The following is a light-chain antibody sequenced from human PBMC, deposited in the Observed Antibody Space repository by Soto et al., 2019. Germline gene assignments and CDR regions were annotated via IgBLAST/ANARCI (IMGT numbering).Light chain of an antibody. Sequence: QSVLTQPPSVSGAPGQRVTISCTGSSSNIGAGYDVHWYQQLPGTAPKLLIYGNSNRPSGVPDRFSGSKSGTSASLAITGLQDEDEADYYCHSYDSSLGGWVFGGGTQLTVL. CDR3: HSYDSSLGGWV. V-gene: IGLV1-40*01. CDR1: SSNIGAGYD. J-gene: IGLJ3*02. CDR2: GNS.